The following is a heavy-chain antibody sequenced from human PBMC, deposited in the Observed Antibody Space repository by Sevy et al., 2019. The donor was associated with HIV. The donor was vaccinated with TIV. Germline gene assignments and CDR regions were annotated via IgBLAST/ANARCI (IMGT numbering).Heavy chain of an antibody. V-gene: IGHV3-21*01. Sequence: GGSLRLSCAASGFTFSSYSMNWVRQAPGKGLEWVSSISSSSYIYYADSVKGRFTISRDNAKNSLYLQMNSLRAEDTAVYYCARGPFTLVGATSLGWFDPWGQGTLVTVSS. CDR2: ISSSSYI. J-gene: IGHJ5*02. CDR3: ARGPFTLVGATSLGWFDP. D-gene: IGHD1-26*01. CDR1: GFTFSSYS.